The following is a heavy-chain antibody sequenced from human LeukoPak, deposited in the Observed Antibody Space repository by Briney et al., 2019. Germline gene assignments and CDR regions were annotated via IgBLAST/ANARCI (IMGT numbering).Heavy chain of an antibody. J-gene: IGHJ4*02. Sequence: PGGSLRLSCAASGFTFSSYSMNWVRQAPGKGLEWVSSISSSSSYIYYADSVKGRFTISRDNAKNSLYLQMNSLRAEDTAVYYCARDPNGYSGYDFDYWGQGTLVTVSS. V-gene: IGHV3-21*01. CDR2: ISSSSSYI. D-gene: IGHD5-12*01. CDR1: GFTFSSYS. CDR3: ARDPNGYSGYDFDY.